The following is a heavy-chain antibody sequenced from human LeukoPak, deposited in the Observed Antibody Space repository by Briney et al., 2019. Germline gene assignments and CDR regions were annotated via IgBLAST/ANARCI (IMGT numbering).Heavy chain of an antibody. CDR3: ARDLGCSSTSCYDRTFDY. J-gene: IGHJ4*02. D-gene: IGHD2-2*01. CDR1: GFTFSSYA. Sequence: GGSLRLSCAASGFTFSSYAMSWVRQAPGKGLEWVSAISGSGGSTYYADSVKGRFTISRDNSKNTLYLQMNSLRAEDTAVYYCARDLGCSSTSCYDRTFDYWGQGTLVTVSS. V-gene: IGHV3-23*01. CDR2: ISGSGGST.